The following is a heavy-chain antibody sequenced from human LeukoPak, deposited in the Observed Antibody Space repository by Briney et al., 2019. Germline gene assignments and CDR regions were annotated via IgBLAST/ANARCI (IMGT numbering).Heavy chain of an antibody. D-gene: IGHD3-10*01. CDR3: ARGAGVY. CDR2: INHSGST. V-gene: IGHV4-34*01. J-gene: IGHJ4*02. CDR1: GGSFSGYY. Sequence: SETLSLTCAVYGGSFSGYYWSWIRQPPGKGLEWIGEINHSGSTNYNPSLKSRVTISVDTSKNQFSLKLSSVTAADTAVYYCARGAGVYWGRETLATVSS.